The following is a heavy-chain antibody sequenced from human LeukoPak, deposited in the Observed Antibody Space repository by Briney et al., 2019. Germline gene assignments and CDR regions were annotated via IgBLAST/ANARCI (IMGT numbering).Heavy chain of an antibody. CDR2: INPNSGGT. D-gene: IGHD3-3*01. J-gene: IGHJ4*02. V-gene: IGHV1-2*02. CDR3: ARVFTIFGEDYFDY. Sequence: ASVKVSCKAFGHTFTGYYMHWVRQAPGQGLEWMGWINPNSGGTNYAQKFQGRVTMTRDTSISTAYMELSRLRSDDTAVYYCARVFTIFGEDYFDYWGQGTLVTVSS. CDR1: GHTFTGYY.